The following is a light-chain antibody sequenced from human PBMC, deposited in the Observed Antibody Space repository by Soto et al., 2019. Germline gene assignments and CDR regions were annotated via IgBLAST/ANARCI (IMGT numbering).Light chain of an antibody. J-gene: IGKJ1*01. CDR3: QQRTNWT. V-gene: IGKV3-11*01. CDR2: DAS. Sequence: EIVLTQSPATLSLSPGERATLSCRASQSVGTYLAWYQQKPGQAPRLLIYDASNRATGVPARFSGGGSETAFTITISSLEPEDFAVYYCQQRTNWTFGQGTKVEIK. CDR1: QSVGTY.